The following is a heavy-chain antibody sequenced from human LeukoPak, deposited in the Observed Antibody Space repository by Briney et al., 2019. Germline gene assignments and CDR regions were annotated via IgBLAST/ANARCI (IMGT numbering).Heavy chain of an antibody. J-gene: IGHJ4*02. D-gene: IGHD2-15*01. V-gene: IGHV3-48*01. CDR3: ARDVSRISDY. Sequence: PGGSLRLSCAASGFTFSSYWMNWVRQAPGKGLEWVSYISSSSSTIYYADSVKGRFTISRDNAKNSLYLQMNSLRAEDTAVYYCARDVSRISDYWGQGTLVTVSS. CDR1: GFTFSSYW. CDR2: ISSSSSTI.